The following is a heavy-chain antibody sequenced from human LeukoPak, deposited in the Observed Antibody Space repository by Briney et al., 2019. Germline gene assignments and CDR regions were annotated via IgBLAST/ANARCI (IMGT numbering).Heavy chain of an antibody. V-gene: IGHV3-21*01. CDR2: ISSSSSYI. D-gene: IGHD3-3*01. CDR3: ARENYADFWSGYSNYYSSMTV. Sequence: AGGSLRLSCAASGFTFSSYSMNWVRQAPGKGLEWVSSISSSSSYIYYADSVKGRFTISRDNAENSLYLQMNSLRAEDTAVYYLARENYADFWSGYSNYYSSMTVWGKGPRSPSP. CDR1: GFTFSSYS. J-gene: IGHJ6*03.